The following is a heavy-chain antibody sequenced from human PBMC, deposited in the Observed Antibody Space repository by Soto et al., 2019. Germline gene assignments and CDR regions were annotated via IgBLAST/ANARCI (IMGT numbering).Heavy chain of an antibody. CDR3: ARNTISAAGADYCGLDV. J-gene: IGHJ6*02. Sequence: SGGSLRLSCAGSGFTFSDYYMSWIRQAPGQGLEWVSYMSSSGVTVFYADSVKGRFTISRDNAKNSLYLQMYSLRAEDSAVYYCARNTISAAGADYCGLDVWGQGTTVTVSS. V-gene: IGHV3-11*01. CDR2: MSSSGVTV. D-gene: IGHD6-13*01. CDR1: GFTFSDYY.